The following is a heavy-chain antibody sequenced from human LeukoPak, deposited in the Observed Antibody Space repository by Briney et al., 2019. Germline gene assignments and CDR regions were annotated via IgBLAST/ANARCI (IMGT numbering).Heavy chain of an antibody. CDR2: INHSEST. CDR3: ARREYYYDSSGYLLYYFDY. CDR1: GGSVSSVSYY. V-gene: IGHV4-39*07. D-gene: IGHD3-22*01. J-gene: IGHJ4*02. Sequence: SETLSLTCTVSGGSVSSVSYYWSWVRQPLGEGREWLGEINHSESTNYNPSIKSRVTISVDTTKNQFSLKLSSVTDADTAVYYCARREYYYDSSGYLLYYFDYWGQGTLVTVSS.